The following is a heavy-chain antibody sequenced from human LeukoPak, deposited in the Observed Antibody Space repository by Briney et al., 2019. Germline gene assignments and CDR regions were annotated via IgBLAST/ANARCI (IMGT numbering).Heavy chain of an antibody. CDR1: SGSISSSSNY. CDR2: IYYSGRT. V-gene: IGHV4-39*01. D-gene: IGHD2-8*01. Sequence: ASETLSLTCTVSSGSISSSSNYWGWFRQPPGKGLEWIGSIYYSGRTYYSPSLKSRVTISVDTSKNQYSLRLSSVTAADTAVYYCARLFCTNGVCHFDYWAQGTLVTVSS. CDR3: ARLFCTNGVCHFDY. J-gene: IGHJ4*02.